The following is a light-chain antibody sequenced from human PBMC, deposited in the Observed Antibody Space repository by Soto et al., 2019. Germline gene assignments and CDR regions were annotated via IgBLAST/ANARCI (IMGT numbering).Light chain of an antibody. Sequence: QSVLTQPPSASGSPGQSVTISCTGTNSDIGAYNYVSWYRQYPDKAPKLLVYQVTKRPSGVPDRCSGSKSGNTASLTVSGLQAEDEADYYCRSYAGSDKYVFGTGTKVTVL. CDR1: NSDIGAYNY. CDR2: QVT. V-gene: IGLV2-8*01. J-gene: IGLJ1*01. CDR3: RSYAGSDKYV.